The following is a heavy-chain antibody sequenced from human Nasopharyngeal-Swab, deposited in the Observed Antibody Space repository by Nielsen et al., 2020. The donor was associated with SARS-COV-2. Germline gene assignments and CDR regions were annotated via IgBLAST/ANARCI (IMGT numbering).Heavy chain of an antibody. D-gene: IGHD5-12*01. Sequence: ASVKVSCKASGYTFTSYGINWVRQAPGQGLEWMGWISVYNGNTKYAQKFQGRVTMTTDTSTNTAYMELRSLRSDDTAVYYCARDGATMSIWFDPWGQGTLLTVSS. CDR1: GYTFTSYG. CDR3: ARDGATMSIWFDP. CDR2: ISVYNGNT. J-gene: IGHJ5*02. V-gene: IGHV1-18*04.